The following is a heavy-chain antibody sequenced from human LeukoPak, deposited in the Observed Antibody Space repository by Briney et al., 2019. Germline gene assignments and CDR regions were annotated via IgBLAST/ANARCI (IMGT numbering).Heavy chain of an antibody. J-gene: IGHJ6*02. CDR2: VSYDGSNK. V-gene: IGHV3-30-3*01. CDR3: ARDSYGMDV. Sequence: GGSLRLSCAASGVTFITYAMHWVRQAPGRGLEWVAFVSYDGSNKYYADSAKGRFTISRDNSKNTLCLQMNSLRPEDTAVYYCARDSYGMDVWGQGTTVTVSS. CDR1: GVTFITYA.